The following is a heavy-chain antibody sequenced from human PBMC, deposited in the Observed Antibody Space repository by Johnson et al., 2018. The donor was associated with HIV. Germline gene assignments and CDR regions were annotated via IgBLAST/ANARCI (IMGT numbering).Heavy chain of an antibody. CDR2: IYSGGST. CDR1: GFTFGDYA. D-gene: IGHD3-22*01. Sequence: VQLVESGGGLVQPGRSLRLSCTASGFTFGDYAMSWVRQAPGKGLEWVSVIYSGGSTYYADSVKGRFTISRDNANNSLYLQMNSLRAEDTALYYCARGVRDSSGYPFAFDIWGQGTVVTVSS. CDR3: ARGVRDSSGYPFAFDI. V-gene: IGHV3-20*04. J-gene: IGHJ3*02.